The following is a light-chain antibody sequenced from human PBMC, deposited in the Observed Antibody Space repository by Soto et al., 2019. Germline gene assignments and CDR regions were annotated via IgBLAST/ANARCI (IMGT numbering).Light chain of an antibody. V-gene: IGKV1-5*01. CDR1: QSISSW. J-gene: IGKJ1*01. Sequence: DIQMTQSPSTLSASVGDRVTITCRASQSISSWLAWYQQKPWKAPKLLIYDASSLESWVPSRFGGSGSGTEFTLTISSLQPDDFATYYCQQYNSYSRTFGQGTKVEIK. CDR3: QQYNSYSRT. CDR2: DAS.